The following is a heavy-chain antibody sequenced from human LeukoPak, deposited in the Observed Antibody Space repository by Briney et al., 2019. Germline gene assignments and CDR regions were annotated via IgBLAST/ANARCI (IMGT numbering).Heavy chain of an antibody. Sequence: PSGTLSLTCAVSGGSISSSNWWSWVRQPPGKGLEWIGEIYHSGSTNYNPSLKSRVTISVDTSKNQFSLNLRSVTAADTAVYYCARHAFYYYYYMDVWGKGTTVTVSS. CDR2: IYHSGST. CDR3: ARHAFYYYYYMDV. CDR1: GGSISSSNW. D-gene: IGHD3-16*01. V-gene: IGHV4-4*02. J-gene: IGHJ6*03.